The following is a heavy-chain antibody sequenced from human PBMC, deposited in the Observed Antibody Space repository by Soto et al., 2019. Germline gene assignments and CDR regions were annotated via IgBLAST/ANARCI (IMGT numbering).Heavy chain of an antibody. CDR3: ARADSSGYSYFDS. V-gene: IGHV4-30-4*01. CDR1: GGSISSGDYY. J-gene: IGHJ4*02. Sequence: QVQLQESGPGLVKPSQTLSLTCTVSGGSISSGDYYWSWIRQPPGTGLEWIGYIYYSGSTYYNPSLEIRITISVDTSKNQFSLKLSSVTAADTAVYYCARADSSGYSYFDSWGQGSLVTVSS. CDR2: IYYSGST. D-gene: IGHD3-22*01.